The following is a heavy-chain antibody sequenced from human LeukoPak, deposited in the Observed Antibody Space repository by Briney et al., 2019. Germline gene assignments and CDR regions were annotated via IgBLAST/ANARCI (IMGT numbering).Heavy chain of an antibody. D-gene: IGHD3-10*01. CDR2: INYRGST. V-gene: IGHV4-39*01. J-gene: IGHJ4*02. CDR1: DDSIISNSVF. CDR3: ARGFPAHFYGSSSHDY. Sequence: SETLSLTCTVSDDSIISNSVFCAWMRQPPGRGLERIWTINYRGSTYFKPSLQTRVSMSVDTSNNLFSLSLTSETAADTGVYYGARGFPAHFYGSSSHDYWGQGTLVSVSS.